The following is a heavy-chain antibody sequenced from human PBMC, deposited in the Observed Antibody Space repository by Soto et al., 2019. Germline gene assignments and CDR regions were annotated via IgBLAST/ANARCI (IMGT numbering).Heavy chain of an antibody. CDR2: IYTSASI. CDR3: ARAPIVVAKGYYYYGMDV. CDR1: GADINTYS. Sequence: XATLSLPCSVSGADINTYSWTWIRQPAGKGLEWIGRIYTSASINYNPSLKGRVTLSVDTSTNQVSLRLASVTAADTAVYYCARAPIVVAKGYYYYGMDVWGQGTTVTVSS. D-gene: IGHD3-22*01. V-gene: IGHV4-4*07. J-gene: IGHJ6*02.